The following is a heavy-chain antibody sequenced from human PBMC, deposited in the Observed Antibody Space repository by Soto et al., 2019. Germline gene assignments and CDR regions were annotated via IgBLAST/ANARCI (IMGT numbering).Heavy chain of an antibody. V-gene: IGHV5-51*01. D-gene: IGHD3-3*01. CDR3: ARRGTISRTGYYYGMDV. CDR2: IYPGDSDT. CDR1: GYSFTSYW. J-gene: IGHJ6*02. Sequence: GESLKISCKGSGYSFTSYWIGWVRQMPGKGLEWMGIIYPGDSDTRYSPSFQGQVTISADKSISTAYLQWSSLKASDAAMYYCARRGTISRTGYYYGMDVWGQGTTVTVSS.